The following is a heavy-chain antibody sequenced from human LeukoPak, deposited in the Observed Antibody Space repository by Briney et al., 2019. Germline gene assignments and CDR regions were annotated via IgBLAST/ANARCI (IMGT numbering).Heavy chain of an antibody. D-gene: IGHD2-15*01. CDR2: IYYSGST. J-gene: IGHJ4*02. CDR1: GGSISSGDYY. Sequence: SQTLSLTCTVSGGSISSGDYYWSWIRQPPGTGLEWIGYIYYSGSTYYNPSLKSRVTISVDTSKNQFSLKLSSVTAADTAVYYCATANFDCSGGSCYSYYFDYWGQGTLVTVSS. CDR3: ATANFDCSGGSCYSYYFDY. V-gene: IGHV4-30-4*01.